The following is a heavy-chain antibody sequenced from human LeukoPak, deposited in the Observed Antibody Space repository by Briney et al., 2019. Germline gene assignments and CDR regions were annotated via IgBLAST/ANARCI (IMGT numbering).Heavy chain of an antibody. CDR3: ARDRGYSGSYYFDY. J-gene: IGHJ4*02. D-gene: IGHD1-26*01. CDR2: IYYSGST. Sequence: SETLSPTCTVSGGSISSGGYYWGWIRQHPGKGLEWIGYIYYSGSTYYNPSLKSRVTISVDTSKNQFSLKLSSVTAADTAVYYCARDRGYSGSYYFDYWGQGTLVTVSS. V-gene: IGHV4-31*03. CDR1: GGSISSGGYY.